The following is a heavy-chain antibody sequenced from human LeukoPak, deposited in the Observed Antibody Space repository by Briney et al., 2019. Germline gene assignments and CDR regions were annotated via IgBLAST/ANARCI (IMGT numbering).Heavy chain of an antibody. J-gene: IGHJ4*02. D-gene: IGHD3-22*01. CDR3: AKRRNEGMIDYFDY. CDR2: ISGSGGST. V-gene: IGHV3-23*01. Sequence: GGSLRLSCAASGFTFSSYSMNWVRQAPGKGLEWVSAISGSGGSTYYADSVKGRFTISRDNSKNTLYLQMNSLRAEDTAVYYCAKRRNEGMIDYFDYWGQGTLVTVSS. CDR1: GFTFSSYS.